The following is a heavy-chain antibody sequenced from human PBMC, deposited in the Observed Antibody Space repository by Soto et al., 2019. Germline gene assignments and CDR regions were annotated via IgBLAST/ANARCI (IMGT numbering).Heavy chain of an antibody. CDR1: GYTFTSYA. J-gene: IGHJ5*02. CDR3: ARDRVVVVPAAIPRQGDWFDP. D-gene: IGHD2-2*01. V-gene: IGHV1-3*01. CDR2: INAGNGNT. Sequence: ASVKVSCKASGYTFTSYAMHWVRQAPGQRLEWMGWINAGNGNTKYSQKFQGRVTITRDTSASTAYMELSSLRSEDTAVYYCARDRVVVVPAAIPRQGDWFDPWGQGTLVTVSS.